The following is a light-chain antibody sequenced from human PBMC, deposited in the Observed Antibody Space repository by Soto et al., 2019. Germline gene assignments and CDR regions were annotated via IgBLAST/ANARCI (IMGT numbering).Light chain of an antibody. CDR1: QNINNY. J-gene: IGKJ5*01. CDR3: QQYENLPT. V-gene: IGKV1-33*01. Sequence: IQLTQSPCSLFASVGDRVTLSFQASQNINNYLNWYQQKPGRAPKLLIYDASNLEAGVPSRLRGSGSGTDFTFTIRRLQPEDVATYYCQQYENLPTFGQGTRLEIK. CDR2: DAS.